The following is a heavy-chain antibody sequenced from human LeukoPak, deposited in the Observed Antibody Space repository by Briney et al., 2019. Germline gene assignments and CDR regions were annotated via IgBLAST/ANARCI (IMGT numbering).Heavy chain of an antibody. Sequence: SGTLSLTCTVSGGSISTYYWSWIRQPPGKGLEWLGYIYYSGSTNYNPSLKSRVTISVDTSKNQFSLKLSSVNAADTAVYYCARDSSSWYRGWFDPWGQGTLVTVSS. D-gene: IGHD6-13*01. CDR2: IYYSGST. CDR3: ARDSSSWYRGWFDP. V-gene: IGHV4-59*01. J-gene: IGHJ5*02. CDR1: GGSISTYY.